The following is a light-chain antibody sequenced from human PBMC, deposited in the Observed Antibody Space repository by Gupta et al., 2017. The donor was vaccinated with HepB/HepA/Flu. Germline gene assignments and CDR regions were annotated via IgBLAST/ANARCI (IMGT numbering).Light chain of an antibody. Sequence: QLVLTHSPSASASLGASVKLTCTLSSGHSSYAIAWLQQQPEKGPRYLMKLNSDGSHSKGDGIPDRFSGSSSGAERYLTISSLQSEDEADYYCQTWGTGPFWVFGTGTKVTVL. CDR1: SGHSSYA. CDR2: LNSDGSH. J-gene: IGLJ1*01. CDR3: QTWGTGPFWV. V-gene: IGLV4-69*01.